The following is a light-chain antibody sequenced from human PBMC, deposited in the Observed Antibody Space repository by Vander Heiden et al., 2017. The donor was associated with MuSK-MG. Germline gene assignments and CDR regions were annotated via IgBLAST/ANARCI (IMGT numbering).Light chain of an antibody. V-gene: IGKV4-1*01. CDR2: WAS. J-gene: IGKJ1*01. CDR3: QQDDSTPGT. CDR1: QSVLYSSNNKIY. Sequence: IVLTQSPDSPAVSLGERATINCKSSQSVLYSSNNKIYLAWYQQKPGQPPKLLIYWASTRESGVPDRFSGSGFGTDFTLAISSLQAEDVAVYYCQQDDSTPGTFGQGTKVEIK.